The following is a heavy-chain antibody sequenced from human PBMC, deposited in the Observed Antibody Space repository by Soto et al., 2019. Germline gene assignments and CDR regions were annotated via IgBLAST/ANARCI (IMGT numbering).Heavy chain of an antibody. V-gene: IGHV4-61*01. CDR2: IYYSGST. J-gene: IGHJ4*02. Sequence: QLQLQESGRGLVKPSETLSLTCTVSGGSVSRGSYYWNWIRQPPGKGLEWIGYIYYSGSTNYNPSLKSRVTISVDTSKNQFSLKLSSVTAADTAVYYCARGGGRMGDYWGQGTLVTVSS. D-gene: IGHD2-15*01. CDR3: ARGGGRMGDY. CDR1: GGSVSRGSYY.